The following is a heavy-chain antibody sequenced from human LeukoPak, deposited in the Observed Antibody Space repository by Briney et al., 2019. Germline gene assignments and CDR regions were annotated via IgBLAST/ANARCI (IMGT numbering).Heavy chain of an antibody. CDR1: GGSISSGGYY. J-gene: IGHJ4*02. CDR3: ARGTGIAVAGKDY. Sequence: SETLSLTCTVSGGSISSGGYYWSWIRQHPGKGLEWIGYIYYSGSTYYNPSLKSRVTITVDTSKNQFSLKLSSVTAADTAVYYCARGTGIAVAGKDYWGQGTLVTVSS. CDR2: IYYSGST. V-gene: IGHV4-31*03. D-gene: IGHD6-19*01.